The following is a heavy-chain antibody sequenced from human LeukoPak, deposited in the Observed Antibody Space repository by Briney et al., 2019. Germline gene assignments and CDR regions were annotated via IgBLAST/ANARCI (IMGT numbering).Heavy chain of an antibody. CDR3: ARVHSSSWYHPLDY. CDR1: GFTFSSYS. Sequence: GGSLRLSCAASGFTFSSYSMNWVRQAPGKGLEWVSSISSSSSYIYYADSVKGRFTISRDNAKNSLYLQMSSLRAEDTAVYYCARVHSSSWYHPLDYWGQGTLVTVSS. D-gene: IGHD6-13*01. CDR2: ISSSSSYI. V-gene: IGHV3-21*01. J-gene: IGHJ4*02.